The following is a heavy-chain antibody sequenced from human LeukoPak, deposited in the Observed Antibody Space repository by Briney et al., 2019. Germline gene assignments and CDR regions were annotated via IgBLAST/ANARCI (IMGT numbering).Heavy chain of an antibody. CDR1: GGTFSSYA. D-gene: IGHD2-2*01. CDR2: IIPIFGTA. V-gene: IGHV1-69*01. CDR3: ARGARCSSTSCYAYYYGMDV. Sequence: SVKVSCKASGGTFSSYAISWVRQAPGQGLEWMGGIIPIFGTANYAQKFQGRVTITADESTSTAYMELSSLKSEDTAVYYCARGARCSSTSCYAYYYGMDVWGKGTTVTVSS. J-gene: IGHJ6*04.